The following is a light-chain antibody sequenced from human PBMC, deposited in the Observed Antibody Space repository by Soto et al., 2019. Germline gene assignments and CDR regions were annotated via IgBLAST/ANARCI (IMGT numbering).Light chain of an antibody. Sequence: IEMIPSPTTRPAYVGARVTITCRASQSISNWLAWYQQKPGTAPKVLIYHASNLQSGVPSRFSGDGSGTEFTLTISSLQPDDFATYYCQQYNSYSGTFGEGTKVDI. CDR2: HAS. CDR3: QQYNSYSGT. V-gene: IGKV1-5*01. J-gene: IGKJ4*02. CDR1: QSISNW.